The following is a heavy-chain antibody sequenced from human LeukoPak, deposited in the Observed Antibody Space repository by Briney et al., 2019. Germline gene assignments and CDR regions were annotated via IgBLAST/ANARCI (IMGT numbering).Heavy chain of an antibody. J-gene: IGHJ4*02. CDR2: VSADGRTQ. V-gene: IGHV3-30*03. CDR3: AREFGHNRWYFDY. Sequence: GGSLRLSCAASGFTFRTYSIHWVRQAPGKGLEWVTVVSADGRTQLYSDSVKGRFTISRDNSLNTLHLQMNSLRTEDTAVYYCAREFGHNRWYFDYWGQGTLVTVSS. D-gene: IGHD5-24*01. CDR1: GFTFRTYS.